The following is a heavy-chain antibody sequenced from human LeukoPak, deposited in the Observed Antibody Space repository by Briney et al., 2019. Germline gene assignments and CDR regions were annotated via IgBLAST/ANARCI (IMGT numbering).Heavy chain of an antibody. J-gene: IGHJ5*02. D-gene: IGHD6-13*01. CDR2: IYTSGST. Sequence: SETLSLTCTVSGGSISSYYWSWIRQPAGKGLEWNGRIYTSGSTNYNPSLKSRVTMSVDTSKNQFSLKLSSVTAADTAVYYCARGPSIAAAYNWFDPWGQGTLVTVSS. CDR1: GGSISSYY. CDR3: ARGPSIAAAYNWFDP. V-gene: IGHV4-4*07.